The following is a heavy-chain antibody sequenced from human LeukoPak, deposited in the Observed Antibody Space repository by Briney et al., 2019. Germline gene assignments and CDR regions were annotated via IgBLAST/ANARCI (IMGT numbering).Heavy chain of an antibody. J-gene: IGHJ4*02. CDR3: ARLLAGCPGGRCRAHFDY. V-gene: IGHV4-59*01. D-gene: IGHD2-15*01. CDR1: GDSINSNY. Sequence: PSETLSLTCSVSGDSINSNYWSWMRQPPRKGLEGIGYIYYGGSTNYNPSLKSRVSMSVDTSKNQFSLNLSSVTAADTAVYHCARLLAGCPGGRCRAHFDYWGQGTLVTVSS. CDR2: IYYGGST.